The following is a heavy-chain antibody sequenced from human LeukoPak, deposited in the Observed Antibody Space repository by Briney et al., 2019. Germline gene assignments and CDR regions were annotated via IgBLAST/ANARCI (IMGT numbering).Heavy chain of an antibody. J-gene: IGHJ4*02. CDR1: GFTFSSYG. V-gene: IGHV3-33*01. D-gene: IGHD6-13*01. Sequence: PGGSLRLSCAASGFTFSSYGMHWVRQAPGKGLEWVAVIWYDGSNKYYADSVKGRFTISRDNSKNTLYLQMNSLRAEDTAVYYCARDPVAAAAAARGTLGYFDYWGQGTLVTISS. CDR3: ARDPVAAAAAARGTLGYFDY. CDR2: IWYDGSNK.